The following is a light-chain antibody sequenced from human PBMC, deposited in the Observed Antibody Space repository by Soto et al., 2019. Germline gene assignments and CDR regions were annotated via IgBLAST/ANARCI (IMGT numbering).Light chain of an antibody. CDR1: QSISSN. CDR2: GAS. V-gene: IGKV3-15*01. J-gene: IGKJ1*01. Sequence: EIVMTQSPATLSVSPGERATLSCRDSQSISSNLAWYQQKPGQAPRLLIYGASTRATGIPARFSGSGSGTEFTLTISSLQSEDFAVYYCLQYNNWPRTFGQGTKVEIK. CDR3: LQYNNWPRT.